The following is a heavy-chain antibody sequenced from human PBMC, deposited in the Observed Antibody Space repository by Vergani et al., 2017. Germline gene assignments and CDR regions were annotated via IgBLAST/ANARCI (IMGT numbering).Heavy chain of an antibody. Sequence: QVQLVESGGGVVQPGMSLRLSCAASGFTFSSYGMHWVRPAPGKGLEWVAVIWYDGSNKYYADSVKGRFTISRDNSKNTLYLQMNSLRAEDTAVYYCARDLRGYSYGSAFDIWGQGTMVTVSS. J-gene: IGHJ3*02. D-gene: IGHD5-18*01. CDR1: GFTFSSYG. V-gene: IGHV3-33*01. CDR3: ARDLRGYSYGSAFDI. CDR2: IWYDGSNK.